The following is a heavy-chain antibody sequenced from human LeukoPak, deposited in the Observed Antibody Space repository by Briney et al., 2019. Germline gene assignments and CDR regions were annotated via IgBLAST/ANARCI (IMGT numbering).Heavy chain of an antibody. V-gene: IGHV3-7*01. J-gene: IGHJ4*02. CDR3: ARERDGRFFDY. CDR1: GLTFRSFW. CDR2: INQDGSEK. Sequence: GGSLRLSCAVSGLTFRSFWMSWVRQAPGKGLECVANINQDGSEKYFVDSVKGRFTISRDNSKNSLHLQMNTLRAEDTAQYYCARERDGRFFDYWGQGTLVTVSS. D-gene: IGHD5-24*01.